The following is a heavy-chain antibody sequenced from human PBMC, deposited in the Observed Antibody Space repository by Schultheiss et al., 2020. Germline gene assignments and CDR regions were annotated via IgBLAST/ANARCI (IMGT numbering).Heavy chain of an antibody. D-gene: IGHD2-15*01. CDR1: GFTFSSYA. J-gene: IGHJ4*02. CDR3: ARYFSGGSCWNY. V-gene: IGHV3-30*04. CDR2: ISYDGSNK. Sequence: GGSLRLSCAASGFTFSSYAMHWVRQAPGKGLEWVAVISYDGSNKYYADSVKGRFTISRDNSKNTVYLQMNSLRVEDMAVYYCARYFSGGSCWNYWGQGTLVTVSS.